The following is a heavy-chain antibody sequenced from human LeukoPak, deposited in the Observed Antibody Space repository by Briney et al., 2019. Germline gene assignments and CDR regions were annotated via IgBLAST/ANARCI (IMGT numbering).Heavy chain of an antibody. CDR1: GGSISTYY. CDR2: IYYSGST. Sequence: SETLSLTCNVSGGSISTYYWTWIRQPPGKGLEWIGYIYYSGSTYYNPSLKSRVTISVDTSKNQFSLKLSSVTAADTAVYYCARASLPTVFGVVIENWFDPWGQGTLVTVSS. J-gene: IGHJ5*02. V-gene: IGHV4-59*12. CDR3: ARASLPTVFGVVIENWFDP. D-gene: IGHD3-3*01.